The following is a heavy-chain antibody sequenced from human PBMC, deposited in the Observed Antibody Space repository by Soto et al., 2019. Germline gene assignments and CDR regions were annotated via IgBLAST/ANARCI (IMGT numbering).Heavy chain of an antibody. CDR1: GFTFSSYG. CDR3: AKGAPDSSGYYHYFDY. CDR2: ISYDGSNK. J-gene: IGHJ4*02. Sequence: GGSLRLSCAASGFTFSSYGMHWVRQAPGKGLEWVAVISYDGSNKYYADSVKGRFTISRDNSKNTLYLQMNSLRAEDTAVYYCAKGAPDSSGYYHYFDYWGQGTLVTVSS. D-gene: IGHD3-22*01. V-gene: IGHV3-30*18.